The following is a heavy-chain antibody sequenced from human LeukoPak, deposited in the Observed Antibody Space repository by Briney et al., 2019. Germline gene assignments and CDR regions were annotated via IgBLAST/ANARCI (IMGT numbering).Heavy chain of an antibody. J-gene: IGHJ3*02. CDR2: INSDGSST. V-gene: IGHV3-74*01. CDR3: ARDLLGDAFDI. D-gene: IGHD3-16*01. CDR1: GFTFSSYW. Sequence: GGSLRLSCAASGFTFSSYWMHWVRQAPGKGLVWASRINSDGSSTSYADSVKGRFTISRDNAKNTLYLQMNSLRAEDTAVYYCARDLLGDAFDIWGQGTMVTVSS.